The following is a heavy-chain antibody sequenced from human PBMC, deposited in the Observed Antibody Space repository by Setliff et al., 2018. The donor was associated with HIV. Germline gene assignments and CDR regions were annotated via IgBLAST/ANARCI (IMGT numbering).Heavy chain of an antibody. CDR1: GGSFSSVSYY. D-gene: IGHD1-26*01. V-gene: IGHV4-61*02. Sequence: SETLSLTCTVSGGSFSSVSYYWNWIRQPAGKGLEWIGRIYFSGSTNYNPSLKSRVTISLDTSKNRFSLNLRSVTAADTAVYYCARGFGSLDPWGKGTLVTVSS. CDR2: IYFSGST. J-gene: IGHJ5*02. CDR3: ARGFGSLDP.